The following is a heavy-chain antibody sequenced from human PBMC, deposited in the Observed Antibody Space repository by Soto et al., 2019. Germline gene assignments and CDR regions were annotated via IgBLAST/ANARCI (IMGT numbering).Heavy chain of an antibody. Sequence: GSLRLSCAASGXTFRRFAMNWVRQAPGKGVEWVSTISSNSAYIYYTDALRGRFTISRENAKNSLHLQMNSLRAEETAVYYCTRDASRDSSARGWFDPWGPGTLATVSS. CDR2: ISSNSAYI. D-gene: IGHD6-13*01. CDR1: GXTFRRFA. CDR3: TRDASRDSSARGWFDP. J-gene: IGHJ5*02. V-gene: IGHV3-21*01.